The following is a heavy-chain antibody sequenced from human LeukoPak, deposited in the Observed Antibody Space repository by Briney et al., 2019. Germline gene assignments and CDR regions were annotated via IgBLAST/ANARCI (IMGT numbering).Heavy chain of an antibody. Sequence: PGGSLRLSCAASGFTFSTYWMTWVRRAPGKGLEWVANINRDGSDKYYEDSVKGRFTISRDNAKNSLYLQMNSLRAEDTAVYYCARDFSLTRLERPFDYWGQGTLVTVSS. CDR1: GFTFSTYW. D-gene: IGHD1-1*01. J-gene: IGHJ4*02. CDR2: INRDGSDK. V-gene: IGHV3-7*01. CDR3: ARDFSLTRLERPFDY.